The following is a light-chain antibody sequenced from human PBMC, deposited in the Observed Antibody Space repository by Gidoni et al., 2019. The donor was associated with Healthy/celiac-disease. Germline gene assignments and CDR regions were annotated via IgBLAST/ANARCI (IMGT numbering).Light chain of an antibody. Sequence: QSVLTQPPSVSAAPGPKVTISCSGSSSNIGNNYVSWYQQLPGTAPELLIYENNKRPSGIPDRFSGSKSGTSATLDITGLQTGDEADYYCGTWDDSLSAGKVFGGGTKLTVL. CDR2: ENN. CDR1: SSNIGNNY. V-gene: IGLV1-51*02. J-gene: IGLJ2*01. CDR3: GTWDDSLSAGKV.